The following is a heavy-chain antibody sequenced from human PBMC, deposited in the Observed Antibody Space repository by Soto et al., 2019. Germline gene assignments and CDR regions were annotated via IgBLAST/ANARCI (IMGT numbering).Heavy chain of an antibody. Sequence: SETLSLTCTVSGGSISSYYWSWIRQPPGKGLEWIGYIYYSGSTNYNPSLKSRVTISVDTSKNQFSLKLSSVTAADTAVYYCARGVAVTTLTFFDYWGQGTLVTVSS. D-gene: IGHD2-21*02. CDR1: GGSISSYY. CDR3: ARGVAVTTLTFFDY. V-gene: IGHV4-59*12. CDR2: IYYSGST. J-gene: IGHJ4*02.